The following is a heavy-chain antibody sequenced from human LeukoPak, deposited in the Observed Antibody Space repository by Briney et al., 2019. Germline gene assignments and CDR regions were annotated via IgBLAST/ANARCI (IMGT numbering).Heavy chain of an antibody. CDR2: INPSGGST. CDR1: GYTFTHYY. J-gene: IGHJ4*02. CDR3: ARGLWLVPGDY. V-gene: IGHV1-46*01. D-gene: IGHD6-19*01. Sequence: ASVKVSCKASGYTFTHYYIHWVRQAPGQGLEWMGIINPSGGSTTYTQKFQGRVTLTRDTSTSTVYMELSSLRSEDTAVYYCARGLWLVPGDYWGQGTLVTVSS.